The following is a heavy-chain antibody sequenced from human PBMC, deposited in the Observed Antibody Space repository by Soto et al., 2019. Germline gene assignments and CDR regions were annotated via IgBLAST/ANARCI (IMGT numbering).Heavy chain of an antibody. CDR3: ARGWFWSGYFNRLDP. Sequence: SETLSLTCTVSSGSISNFYWSWIRQPPGKGLEWIGYIFYNDKDYSVSTSYNPSLKSRVTMSVDTSENQFSLKLSSVTAADTAVYYCARGWFWSGYFNRLDPWGRRTLVTV. J-gene: IGHJ5*02. V-gene: IGHV4-59*01. D-gene: IGHD3-3*01. CDR1: SGSISNFY. CDR2: IFYNDKDYSVST.